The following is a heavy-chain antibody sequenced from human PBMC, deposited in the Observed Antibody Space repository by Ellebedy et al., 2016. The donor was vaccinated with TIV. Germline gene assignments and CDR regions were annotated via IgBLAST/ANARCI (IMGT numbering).Heavy chain of an antibody. V-gene: IGHV3-48*02. Sequence: GESLKISCAASGFTFSSYSMNWVRQAPGKGLEWVSYISSSSSTIYYADSVKGRFTISRDNAKNSLYLQMNSLRDEDTAVYYCARVSGYSYGYYYYGMDVWGQGTTVTVSS. CDR2: ISSSSSTI. J-gene: IGHJ6*02. D-gene: IGHD5-18*01. CDR1: GFTFSSYS. CDR3: ARVSGYSYGYYYYGMDV.